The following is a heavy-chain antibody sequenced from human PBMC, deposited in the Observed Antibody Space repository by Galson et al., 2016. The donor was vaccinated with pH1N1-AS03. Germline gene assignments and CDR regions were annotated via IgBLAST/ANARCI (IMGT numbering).Heavy chain of an antibody. Sequence: SVKVSCRASNYTFASHGISWVRQTPGQGLEWIGWISVYNGNSRYAQKFQGRVTMTTDTSTSTAFMELRSLRSDDTAFYYCARDGKIGMAAGGKGCDLWGQGTLVTVSS. CDR1: NYTFASHG. D-gene: IGHD6-13*01. J-gene: IGHJ4*02. V-gene: IGHV1-18*01. CDR3: ARDGKIGMAAGGKGCDL. CDR2: ISVYNGNS.